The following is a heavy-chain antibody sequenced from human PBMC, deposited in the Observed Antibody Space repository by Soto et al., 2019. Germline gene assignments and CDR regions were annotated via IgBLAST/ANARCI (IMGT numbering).Heavy chain of an antibody. CDR3: ARGYYLPEYYYYGMDV. CDR2: ISAYNGNT. Sequence: GASVKVSCKASGYTFTSYGISWVRQAPGQGLEWMGWISAYNGNTNYAQKLQGRVTMTTDTSTSTAYMELRSLRSDDTAVYYCARGYYLPEYYYYGMDVWGQGTTVTVSS. V-gene: IGHV1-18*01. CDR1: GYTFTSYG. D-gene: IGHD3-10*01. J-gene: IGHJ6*02.